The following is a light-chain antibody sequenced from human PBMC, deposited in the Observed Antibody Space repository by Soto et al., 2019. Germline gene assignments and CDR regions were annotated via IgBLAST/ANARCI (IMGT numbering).Light chain of an antibody. CDR3: CSYTGRSTWV. J-gene: IGLJ3*02. V-gene: IGLV2-23*02. CDR2: EVN. CDR1: SSDVGTYNL. Sequence: QSVLTQPASVSGSPGQSITISCTGTSSDVGTYNLVSWYQQHPGKAPKLVIYEVNKRPSGVSNRFSGSKSGNTASLTISGLQAEDEADYYCCSYTGRSTWVFGGGTKLTVL.